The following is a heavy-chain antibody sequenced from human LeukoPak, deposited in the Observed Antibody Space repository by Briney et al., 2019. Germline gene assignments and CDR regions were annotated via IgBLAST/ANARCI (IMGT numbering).Heavy chain of an antibody. J-gene: IGHJ6*03. V-gene: IGHV4-59*08. Sequence: SETLSLTCTVSAGSISGYYWSWIRQPPGKGLEWIGYIYDSEITKYHPSLKSRVTISVDTSKNQFSLKLSSVTASDTAVYYCARSDTKYYYYSCMDVWGKGTTVTVSS. CDR2: IYDSEIT. CDR3: ARSDTKYYYYSCMDV. CDR1: AGSISGYY.